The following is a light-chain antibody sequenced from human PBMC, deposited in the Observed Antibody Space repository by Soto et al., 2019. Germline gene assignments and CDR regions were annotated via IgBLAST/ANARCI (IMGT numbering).Light chain of an antibody. CDR2: DAS. V-gene: IGKV3-11*01. CDR1: QSVSSN. J-gene: IGKJ5*01. Sequence: EIVLTQSPATLSLSPGERATLSCRASQSVSSNLIWYQQKPGQAPRLLISDASNRATGIPARFSGSGSGTDFTLTISSLEPEDFAVYYCQQRANWPITFGQGTRLEIK. CDR3: QQRANWPIT.